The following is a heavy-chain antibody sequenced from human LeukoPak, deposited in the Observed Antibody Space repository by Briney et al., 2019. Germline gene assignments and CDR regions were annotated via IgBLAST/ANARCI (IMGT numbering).Heavy chain of an antibody. D-gene: IGHD7-27*01. Sequence: ASVKVSCKASGYTFTSYDINWVRQATGQGLEWMGWMNPNSGNTGYAQKFQGRVTITADESTSTAYMELSSLRSEDTAVYYCARLTGENWFDPWGQGTLVTVSS. V-gene: IGHV1-8*01. CDR2: MNPNSGNT. CDR1: GYTFTSYD. J-gene: IGHJ5*02. CDR3: ARLTGENWFDP.